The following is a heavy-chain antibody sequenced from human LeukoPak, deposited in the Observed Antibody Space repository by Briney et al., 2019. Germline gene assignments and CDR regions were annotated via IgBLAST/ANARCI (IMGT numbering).Heavy chain of an antibody. CDR2: ISSSGSII. CDR3: ARRETYYYGSRSYSAQNYFDY. J-gene: IGHJ4*02. D-gene: IGHD3-10*01. V-gene: IGHV3-11*04. CDR1: GFTFSDYY. Sequence: NPGGSLRLSCAASGFTFSDYYMSWIRQAPGKGLEWVSYISSSGSIIYYADSVKGRFTISRDNAKNSLYLQVDSLRAEDTAVYYCARRETYYYGSRSYSAQNYFDYWGQGTLVTVSS.